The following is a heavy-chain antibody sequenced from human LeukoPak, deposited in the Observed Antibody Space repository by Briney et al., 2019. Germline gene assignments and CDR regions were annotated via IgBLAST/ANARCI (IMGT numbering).Heavy chain of an antibody. CDR1: GYTFTSYD. J-gene: IGHJ4*02. V-gene: IGHV1-8*01. CDR2: MNPNSGNT. CDR3: ARGEDLGTTNLY. D-gene: IGHD3-16*01. Sequence: ASVKVSCKASGYTFTSYDINSVRQATGQGLEWMGWMNPNSGNTGYAQKFQGRVTMTRNTSISTAYMELSSLRSEDTAVYYCARGEDLGTTNLYWGQGTLVTVSS.